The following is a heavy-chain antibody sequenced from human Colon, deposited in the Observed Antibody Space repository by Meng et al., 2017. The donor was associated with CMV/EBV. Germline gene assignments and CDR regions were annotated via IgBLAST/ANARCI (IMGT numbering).Heavy chain of an antibody. Sequence: EASGFTFSRSAFHWVRQVPGKGLEWVALISFDGGSKLYSDSVKGRFTISRDNSKNSLFLQMNSLRAEDTAVYYCVRVGDYPGGYFDYWGQGTLVTVSS. CDR1: GFTFSRSA. CDR2: ISFDGGSK. D-gene: IGHD4-17*01. J-gene: IGHJ4*02. CDR3: VRVGDYPGGYFDY. V-gene: IGHV3-30-3*01.